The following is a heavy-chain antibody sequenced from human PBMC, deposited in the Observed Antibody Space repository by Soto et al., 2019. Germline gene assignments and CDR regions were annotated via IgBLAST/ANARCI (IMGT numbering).Heavy chain of an antibody. CDR2: ISYDGSKK. J-gene: IGHJ4*02. CDR1: GFTFSSYG. CDR3: AKDYDILSGYYTYYFDY. Sequence: VQLVESGGGVVQPGRFLRLSCAASGFTFSSYGMHWVRQAPGKGLEWVAVISYDGSKKYYADSVKGRFTISRDNSKNALYLEINSRRAEYTALYYCAKDYDILSGYYTYYFDYWGQGTLVTVSS. D-gene: IGHD3-9*01. V-gene: IGHV3-30*18.